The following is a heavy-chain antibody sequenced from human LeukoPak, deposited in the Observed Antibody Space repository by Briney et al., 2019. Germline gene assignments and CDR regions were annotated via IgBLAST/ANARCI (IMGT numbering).Heavy chain of an antibody. CDR2: ISVDGGTT. Sequence: VGSLRLSCAASGFTFDDYAMHWVRQAPGKGVECVSLISVDGGTTYSADSVKGRFTISRDNSKNSLYLQMNSLRTEDTALYYCARSLPDYFDYWGQGTLVTVSS. CDR1: GFTFDDYA. J-gene: IGHJ4*02. V-gene: IGHV3-43*02. CDR3: ARSLPDYFDY.